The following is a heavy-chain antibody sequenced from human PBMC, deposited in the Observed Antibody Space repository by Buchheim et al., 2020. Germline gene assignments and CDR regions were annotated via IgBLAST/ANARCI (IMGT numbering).Heavy chain of an antibody. CDR1: GFTFSSYS. CDR2: IYSGGST. V-gene: IGHV3-66*02. Sequence: EVQLVESGGGLVKPGGSLRLSCAASGFTFSSYSMNWVRQAPGKGLEWVSVIYSGGSTYYADSVKSRFTISRDNSKNTLYLQMSSLRAEDTAVYYCARDRRITGLPNYFDYWGQGAL. J-gene: IGHJ4*02. D-gene: IGHD3-16*01. CDR3: ARDRRITGLPNYFDY.